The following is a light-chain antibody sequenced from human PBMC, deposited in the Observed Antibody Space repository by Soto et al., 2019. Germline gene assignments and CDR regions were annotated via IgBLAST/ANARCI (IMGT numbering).Light chain of an antibody. V-gene: IGKV1-6*01. CDR1: QGIRSD. Sequence: IQITQSPSSLSASVGDRVTITCRASQGIRSDLGWFQQKPGKAPKLLISVAFSLQSGVPSRFSGSGSGTDFTLTISSLQPEDFATYYCLQDYTYPLTFGGGTKVDIK. CDR2: VAF. J-gene: IGKJ4*01. CDR3: LQDYTYPLT.